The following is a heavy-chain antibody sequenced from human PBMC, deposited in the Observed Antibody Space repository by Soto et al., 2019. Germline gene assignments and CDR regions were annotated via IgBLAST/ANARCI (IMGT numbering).Heavy chain of an antibody. J-gene: IGHJ4*02. CDR1: GFTLSNFG. CDR2: VSGNGGST. D-gene: IGHD3-22*01. V-gene: IGHV3-23*01. CDR3: ATSYYGERD. Sequence: EGQVLESGGGLVQPGGSLRLTCVASGFTLSNFGMSWVRQAPGKGLEWVSFVSGNGGSTYYIDSVKGRFTISRDSSTNTVRLQVNSLRAEDTAVYYCATSYYGERDWGQGALVTVSS.